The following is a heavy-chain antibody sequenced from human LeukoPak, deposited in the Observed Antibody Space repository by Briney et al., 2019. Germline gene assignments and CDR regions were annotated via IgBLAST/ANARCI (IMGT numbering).Heavy chain of an antibody. J-gene: IGHJ4*02. CDR2: ISAYNGNT. CDR3: ARASYCSDGSCYSDY. V-gene: IGHV1-18*01. D-gene: IGHD2-15*01. Sequence: ASVTVSCKASGYTFSSYSNSWVRQAHGQGLEWKGWISAYNGNTIYAQKVKGRVTMTTDTSTSTAYIELRSLKSDDTAVYYCARASYCSDGSCYSDYWGQGTLVTVSS. CDR1: GYTFSSYS.